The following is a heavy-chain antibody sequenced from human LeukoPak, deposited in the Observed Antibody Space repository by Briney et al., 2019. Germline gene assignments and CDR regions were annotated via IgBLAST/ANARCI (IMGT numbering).Heavy chain of an antibody. J-gene: IGHJ6*03. CDR1: GGSISSYY. CDR2: IYTSGST. D-gene: IGHD5-12*01. Sequence: SETLSLTCTVSGGSISSYYWSWIRQPAGKGLEWIGRIYTSGSTNYNPSLTSRVTMSVDTSKNQFSLKLSSVTAADTAVYYCARTRAYIDYYYYMDVWGKGTTVTVSS. CDR3: ARTRAYIDYYYYMDV. V-gene: IGHV4-4*07.